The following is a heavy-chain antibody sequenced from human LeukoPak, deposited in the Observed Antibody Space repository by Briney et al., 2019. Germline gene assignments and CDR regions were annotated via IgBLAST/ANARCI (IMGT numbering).Heavy chain of an antibody. V-gene: IGHV1-69*13. D-gene: IGHD3-22*01. CDR3: ARDSSYYDSSGYDY. CDR2: IIPIFGTA. CDR1: GGTFSSYA. J-gene: IGHJ4*02. Sequence: GASVKVSCKASGGTFSSYAISWVRQAPGQGLEWMGGIIPIFGTANYAQKFQGRVTITADESTSTAYMELSSLRSEDTAVYYCARDSSYYDSSGYDYWGQGTLVTVSS.